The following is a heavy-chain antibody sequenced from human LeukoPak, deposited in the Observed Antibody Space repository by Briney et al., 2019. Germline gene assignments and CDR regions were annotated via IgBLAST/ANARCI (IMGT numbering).Heavy chain of an antibody. J-gene: IGHJ3*02. Sequence: SQTLSLACTVSRVSTTTYSWIYIRQPPGKGLEWSVNISYSGSTSYTPSLKSRVTTSLDTSKNQISPKPSSVTPPDTAVYYCVRGYQLLPDAFDIWGQGKMVTVSS. CDR3: VRGYQLLPDAFDI. CDR2: ISYSGST. D-gene: IGHD2-2*01. V-gene: IGHV4-59*01. CDR1: RVSTTTYS.